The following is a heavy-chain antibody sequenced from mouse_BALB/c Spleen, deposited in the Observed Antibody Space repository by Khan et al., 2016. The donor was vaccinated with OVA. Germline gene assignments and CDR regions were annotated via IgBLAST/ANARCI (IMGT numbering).Heavy chain of an antibody. Sequence: EVQLLETGGGLVQPGGSRKLSCAASGFTFSDYGMAWVRQAPGKGPEWVAFISNLEYSIYYADTVTGRVTISRENAKNTVYLEMSSLRAEDTAMYYCARSWAMDYWGQGTSVTVSS. V-gene: IGHV5-15*02. CDR2: ISNLEYSI. J-gene: IGHJ4*01. CDR1: GFTFSDYG. CDR3: ARSWAMDY.